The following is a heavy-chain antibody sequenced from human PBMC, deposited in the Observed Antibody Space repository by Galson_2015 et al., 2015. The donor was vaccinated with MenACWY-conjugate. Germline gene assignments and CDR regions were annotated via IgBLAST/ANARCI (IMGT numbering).Heavy chain of an antibody. CDR2: INPSDGST. Sequence: SVKVSCKASGYTFTNYYIHWVRQAPGQGLEWMGIINPSDGSTNYAQKFQGRVTMTRETSTTTVYLELSSLRSEDTAVYCCARDLRRVSMVRGSIVPDAFDMWGQGTMVTVSS. CDR1: GYTFTNYY. D-gene: IGHD3-10*01. J-gene: IGHJ3*02. CDR3: ARDLRRVSMVRGSIVPDAFDM. V-gene: IGHV1-46*01.